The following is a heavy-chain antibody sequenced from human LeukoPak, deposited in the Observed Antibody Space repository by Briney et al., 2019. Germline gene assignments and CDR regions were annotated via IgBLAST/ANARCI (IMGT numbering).Heavy chain of an antibody. D-gene: IGHD1-14*01. CDR2: INHSGGT. Sequence: SETLSLTCAVYGRSFSGYYWSWIRQPPGKGLEWIGEINHSGGTYYNPSLKSRVTISVDTSKNQFSLNLRSVTAADTAVYYCARGQYKRDYWGQGTLVTVSS. CDR3: ARGQYKRDY. V-gene: IGHV4-34*01. J-gene: IGHJ4*02. CDR1: GRSFSGYY.